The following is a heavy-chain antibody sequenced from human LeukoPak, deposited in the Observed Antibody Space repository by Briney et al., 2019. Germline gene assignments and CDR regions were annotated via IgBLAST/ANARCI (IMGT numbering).Heavy chain of an antibody. J-gene: IGHJ4*02. CDR3: AKFRRGSCSGWYYFDY. D-gene: IGHD6-19*01. Sequence: GGSLRLSCAASGFTFSSYAMSWVRQAPGKGLEWVSAISGSGGSTYYADSVKGRFTISRDNSKNTLYLQMNSLRAEDTAVYYCAKFRRGSCSGWYYFDYWGQGTLVTVSS. CDR1: GFTFSSYA. CDR2: ISGSGGST. V-gene: IGHV3-23*01.